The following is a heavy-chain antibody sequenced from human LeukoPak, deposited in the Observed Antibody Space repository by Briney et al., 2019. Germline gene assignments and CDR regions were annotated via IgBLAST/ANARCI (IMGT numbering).Heavy chain of an antibody. CDR1: GGTFSSYA. V-gene: IGHV1-69*13. CDR3: ARGLGCSSTSCPYDY. J-gene: IGHJ4*02. D-gene: IGHD2-2*01. CDR2: IIPIFGTA. Sequence: SVKVSCKASGGTFSSYAISWVRQAPGQGLEWMGGIIPIFGTANYAQKFQGRVTITADESTSTAYMELSSLRSEDTAVYYCARGLGCSSTSCPYDYWGQGTLVTVSS.